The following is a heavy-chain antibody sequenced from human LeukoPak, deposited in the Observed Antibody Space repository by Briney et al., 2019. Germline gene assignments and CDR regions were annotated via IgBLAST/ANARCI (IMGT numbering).Heavy chain of an antibody. CDR1: GFTFSSYS. CDR2: ISSNGGST. J-gene: IGHJ2*01. V-gene: IGHV3-64*01. Sequence: PGGSLRLSCAASGFTFSSYSMNWVRQAPGKGLEYVSAISSNGGSTYYANSVKGRFTTSRDNSKNTLYLQMGSLRAEDMAVYYCARRGSGYDWAIWWYFDLWGRGTLVTVSS. CDR3: ARRGSGYDWAIWWYFDL. D-gene: IGHD5-12*01.